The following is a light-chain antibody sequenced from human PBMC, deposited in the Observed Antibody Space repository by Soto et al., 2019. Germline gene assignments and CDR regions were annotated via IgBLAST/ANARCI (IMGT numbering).Light chain of an antibody. J-gene: IGKJ1*01. CDR2: STS. CDR3: QQYRRSVWT. Sequence: EIVLAQSPATLSLSPGDKATLSCRASQSLTATYSAWYQQKPGQPPRLVIHSTSVRATGIPDRFVGSGSGTDCTLTISRLEPEDFAVYYCQQYRRSVWTFGQGTRV. CDR1: QSLTATY. V-gene: IGKV3-20*01.